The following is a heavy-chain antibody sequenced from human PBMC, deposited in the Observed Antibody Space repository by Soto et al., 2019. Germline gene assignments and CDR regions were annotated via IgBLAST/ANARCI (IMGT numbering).Heavy chain of an antibody. Sequence: EVQLEESGGALVQPGRSLRLSCAASGFTFDDYAMHWVRQVLGKGLEWVSSISWNSGNIGYADSVKGRFTTSRDNAKNSLYRQMNSLRPEDTAFYYCLRSKGGYSYGTPFDYWGQGTLVTVSS. J-gene: IGHJ4*02. D-gene: IGHD5-18*01. CDR1: GFTFDDYA. V-gene: IGHV3-9*01. CDR3: LRSKGGYSYGTPFDY. CDR2: ISWNSGNI.